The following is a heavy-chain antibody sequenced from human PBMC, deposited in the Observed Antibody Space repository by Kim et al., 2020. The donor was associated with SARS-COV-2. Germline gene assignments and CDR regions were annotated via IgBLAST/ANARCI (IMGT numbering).Heavy chain of an antibody. CDR1: GYTFTSYG. J-gene: IGHJ6*02. CDR2: ISAYNGNT. CDR3: ARDPRTRYYDILTGYYPPPYYYYGMDV. V-gene: IGHV1-18*01. D-gene: IGHD3-9*01. Sequence: ASVKVSCKASGYTFTSYGISWVRQAPGQGLEWMGWISAYNGNTNYAQKLQGRVTMTTDTSTSTAYMELRSLRSDDTAVYYCARDPRTRYYDILTGYYPPPYYYYGMDVWGQGTTVTVSS.